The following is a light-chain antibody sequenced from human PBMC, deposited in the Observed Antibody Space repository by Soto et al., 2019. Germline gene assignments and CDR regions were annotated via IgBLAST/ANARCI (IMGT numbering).Light chain of an antibody. CDR3: QQYGASPFT. J-gene: IGKJ3*01. Sequence: VVLTQSPATLSLSPGDRATLSCRASRHVYINALGWYQQKPGRTPTLLIYGASTRATDIPDRFSATGSGTDFSLTTSGVEPEDSAVYYCQQYGASPFTFGPGTRLEI. CDR1: RHVYINA. CDR2: GAS. V-gene: IGKV3-20*01.